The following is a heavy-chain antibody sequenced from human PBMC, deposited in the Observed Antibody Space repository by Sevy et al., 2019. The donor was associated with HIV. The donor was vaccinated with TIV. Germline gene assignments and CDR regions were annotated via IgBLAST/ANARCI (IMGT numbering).Heavy chain of an antibody. CDR3: ARESIAVAGLGYYFDS. CDR2: IWYDGSNK. V-gene: IGHV3-33*01. CDR1: GFAYSGYG. Sequence: GGSLRLSCAAFGFAYSGYGMHWVRQAPGKGLEWVAVIWYDGSNKEYADSVKGRFTISRDNSKTTLYLQMNSLRAEDTAVYYCARESIAVAGLGYYFDSWGQGTLVTVSS. D-gene: IGHD6-19*01. J-gene: IGHJ4*02.